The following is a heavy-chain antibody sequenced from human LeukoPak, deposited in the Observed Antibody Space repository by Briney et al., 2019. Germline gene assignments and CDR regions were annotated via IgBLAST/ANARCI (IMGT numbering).Heavy chain of an antibody. V-gene: IGHV1-24*01. CDR1: GNTLRELP. Sequence: GASVKVSCKLSGNTLRELPIQWVRQAGEKGLEWMAGFDPENAEIVYAQKFQGRVTMTEDTSTNTAYMELTSLTSDDTALYYCATRGSDFWSSFDYWGQGTQVTVSS. CDR3: ATRGSDFWSSFDY. D-gene: IGHD3-3*01. CDR2: FDPENAEI. J-gene: IGHJ4*02.